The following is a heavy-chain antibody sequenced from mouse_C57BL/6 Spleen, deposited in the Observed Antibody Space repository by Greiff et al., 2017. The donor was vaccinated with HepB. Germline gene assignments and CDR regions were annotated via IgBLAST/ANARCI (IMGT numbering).Heavy chain of an antibody. D-gene: IGHD2-4*01. CDR1: GYAFSSSW. V-gene: IGHV1-82*01. J-gene: IGHJ4*01. Sequence: VQLQQSGPELVKPGASVKISCKASGYAFSSSWMNWVKQRPGKGLEWIGRIYPGDGDTNYNGKFKGKATLTADKSSSTAYMQLSSLTSEDSAVYFCARAVIYYDYDHYAMDYWGQGTSVTVSS. CDR2: IYPGDGDT. CDR3: ARAVIYYDYDHYAMDY.